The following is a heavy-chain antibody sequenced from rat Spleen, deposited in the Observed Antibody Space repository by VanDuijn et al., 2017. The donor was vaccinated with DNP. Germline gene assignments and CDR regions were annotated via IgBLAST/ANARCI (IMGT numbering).Heavy chain of an antibody. D-gene: IGHD1-11*01. Sequence: EVKLVESGGGLVQPGRSLKLSCAASGFIFFDYWMGWVRQAPGKGLEWIGQINKDSSTITYIPSLKDKFTISRDNDQNTLYLQMSKLGSEDTAIYYCARGPNYGGYADYFDYWGQGVMVTVSS. J-gene: IGHJ2*01. CDR1: GFIFFDYW. V-gene: IGHV4-2*01. CDR3: ARGPNYGGYADYFDY. CDR2: INKDSSTI.